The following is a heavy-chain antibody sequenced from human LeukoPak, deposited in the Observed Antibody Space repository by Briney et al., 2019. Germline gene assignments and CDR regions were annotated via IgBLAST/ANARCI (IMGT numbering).Heavy chain of an antibody. V-gene: IGHV3-9*01. CDR1: GFTFDDYA. J-gene: IGHJ4*02. Sequence: PGGSLRLSCAASGFTFDDYAMHWVRQAPGKGLEWVSGISWNSGSIGYADSVKGRFTISRDNAKNSLYLQMNSLRAEDTALYYCATRSFDYWGQGTLVTVSS. CDR2: ISWNSGSI. CDR3: ATRSFDY.